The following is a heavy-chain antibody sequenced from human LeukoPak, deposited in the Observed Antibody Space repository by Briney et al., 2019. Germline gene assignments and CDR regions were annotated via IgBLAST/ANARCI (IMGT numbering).Heavy chain of an antibody. J-gene: IGHJ4*02. Sequence: GGSLRLSCAASGFTFSRYAMHWVRRAPGKGLEWVAVIANDGRDKHSTDSVKGRFTITRDNAKNTVYLQMNSLRVEDTAVYYCAKDQQIVSAKYYFDSWGQGILVTVSS. CDR3: AKDQQIVSAKYYFDS. CDR1: GFTFSRYA. D-gene: IGHD1/OR15-1a*01. V-gene: IGHV3-30*18. CDR2: IANDGRDK.